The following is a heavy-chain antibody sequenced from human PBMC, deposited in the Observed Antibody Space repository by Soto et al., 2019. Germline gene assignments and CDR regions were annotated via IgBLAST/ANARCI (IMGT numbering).Heavy chain of an antibody. J-gene: IGHJ4*02. CDR2: VYPRDSDT. D-gene: IGHD2-15*01. CDR1: GYIFIDYW. CDR3: ARPPLPGYSIHFNS. Sequence: PGESLKISCKASGYIFIDYWIGWVRQMPGKGLEWMGIVYPRDSDTRYSPSFQGQVTISADRSTGTAFLQWRSLKASDTALYYCARPPLPGYSIHFNSWGQGTLVRVSA. V-gene: IGHV5-51*01.